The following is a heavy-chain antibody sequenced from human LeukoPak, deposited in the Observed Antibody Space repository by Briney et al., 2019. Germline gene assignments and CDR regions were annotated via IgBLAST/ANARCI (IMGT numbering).Heavy chain of an antibody. CDR2: IYYSGST. CDR1: GGSISSYY. CDR3: ARHYPRGGSGYYPRFDY. V-gene: IGHV4-59*08. Sequence: PSETLSLTCTVSGGSISSYYWSWIRQPPGKGLEWIGYIYYSGSTNYNPSLKSRVTISVDTSKNQFSLKLSSVTAADTAVYYCARHYPRGGSGYYPRFDYWGQGTLVTVSS. D-gene: IGHD3-3*01. J-gene: IGHJ4*02.